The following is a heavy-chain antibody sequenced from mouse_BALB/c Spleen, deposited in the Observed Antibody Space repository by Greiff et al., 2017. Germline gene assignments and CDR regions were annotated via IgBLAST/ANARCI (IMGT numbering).Heavy chain of an antibody. CDR2: ISSGGST. D-gene: IGHD2-4*01. J-gene: IGHJ3*01. V-gene: IGHV5-6-5*01. CDR1: GFTFSSYA. Sequence: DVMLVESGGGLVKPGGSLKLSCAASGFTFSSYAMSWVRQTPEKRLEWVASISSGGSTYYPDSVKGRFTISRDNARNILYLQMSSLRSEDTAMYYCARASTMIFAYRGQGTLVTVSA. CDR3: ARASTMIFAY.